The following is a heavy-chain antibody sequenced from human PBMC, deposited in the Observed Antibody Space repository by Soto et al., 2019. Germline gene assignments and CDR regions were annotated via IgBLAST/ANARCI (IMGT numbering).Heavy chain of an antibody. CDR3: ARDLAPPNWFDP. CDR2: ISGYSGNT. V-gene: IGHV1-18*01. J-gene: IGHJ5*02. CDR1: GYTFTGYG. Sequence: ASVKVSCKASGYTFTGYGISWLRQAPGQGLEWMGWISGYSGNTNYAQKFQGRVTMTTDTSTSTAYMELRSLRSDDTAVYYCARDLAPPNWFDPWGQGTLVTVSS.